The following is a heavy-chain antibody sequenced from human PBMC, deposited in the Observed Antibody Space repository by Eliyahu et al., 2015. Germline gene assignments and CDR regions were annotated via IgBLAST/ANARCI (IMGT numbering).Heavy chain of an antibody. Sequence: QVQLVESGGGXXRPGXXLRLXCAASGITFSSYGMHXVRQAPGKGLEWVAIXSYDGSHKHYADSVKGRFTISRDNSKNTLYLEMNSLRAEDTSVYYCAVDSGSYFRDYWGQGTLVTVSA. CDR2: XSYDGSHK. D-gene: IGHD1-26*01. V-gene: IGHV3-30*03. CDR1: GITFSSYG. CDR3: AVDSGSYFRDY. J-gene: IGHJ4*02.